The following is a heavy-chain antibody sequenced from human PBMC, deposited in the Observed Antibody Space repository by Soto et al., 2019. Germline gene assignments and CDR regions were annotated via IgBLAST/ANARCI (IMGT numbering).Heavy chain of an antibody. Sequence: QVQLVESGGGVVQPGRSLRLSCAASGFSFSAFGMHLVRQAPGKGLEWVAVISNDGNSQHYADSVKGRFSISRDNSKNTFYLQMNSLSVEDTAVYYCAKTITTVGVSSTGRGALLDYWGQGTLVSVSS. CDR3: AKTITTVGVSSTGRGALLDY. J-gene: IGHJ4*02. CDR1: GFSFSAFG. D-gene: IGHD3-3*01. CDR2: ISNDGNSQ. V-gene: IGHV3-30*18.